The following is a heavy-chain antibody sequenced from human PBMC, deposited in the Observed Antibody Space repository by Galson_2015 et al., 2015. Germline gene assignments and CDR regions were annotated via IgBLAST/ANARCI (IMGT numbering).Heavy chain of an antibody. J-gene: IGHJ4*02. D-gene: IGHD2-2*01. CDR3: ARTKIEYSSSSPIDS. CDR2: IYHTGST. CDR1: GGSISSNKW. Sequence: SETLSLTCAVSGGSISSNKWWIWVRQPPGKGLQWIGEIYHTGSTNYNPSLKSRVTISVDKSKNQFSLKLSSVTAADMAVYYCARTKIEYSSSSPIDSWGQGTLVTVSS. V-gene: IGHV4-4*02.